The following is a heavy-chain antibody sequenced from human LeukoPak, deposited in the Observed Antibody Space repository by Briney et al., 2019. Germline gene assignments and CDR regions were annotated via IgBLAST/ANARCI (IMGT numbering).Heavy chain of an antibody. J-gene: IGHJ5*02. CDR1: GDSVSSNSAT. Sequence: SQTLSLTCAISGDSVSSNSATWNWIRQSPSRGLEWLGRTCYRSTWYNDYAVSVRGRITVNPDTSKNQFSLHLNSVTPEDTAVYYCARRLTQYDCFDPWGQGILVTVSS. V-gene: IGHV6-1*01. CDR3: ARRLTQYDCFDP. D-gene: IGHD2-2*01. CDR2: TCYRSTWYN.